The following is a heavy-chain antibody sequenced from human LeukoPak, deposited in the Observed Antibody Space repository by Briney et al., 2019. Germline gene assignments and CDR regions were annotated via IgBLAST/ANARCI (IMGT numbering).Heavy chain of an antibody. CDR3: ARKVYSESYLNWFDP. D-gene: IGHD1-26*01. CDR1: GFTFSDYY. V-gene: IGHV3-11*01. Sequence: AGGSLRLSCAASGFTFSDYYMSWIRQAPGKGLEWVSYISSSGSTIYYADSVKGRFTISRDNAKNSLYLQMNSLRAEDTAVYYCARKVYSESYLNWFDPWGQGTLVTVSS. CDR2: ISSSGSTI. J-gene: IGHJ5*02.